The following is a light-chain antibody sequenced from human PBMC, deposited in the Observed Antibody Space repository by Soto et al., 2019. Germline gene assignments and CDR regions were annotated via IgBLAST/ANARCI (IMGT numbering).Light chain of an antibody. CDR1: QSVSRY. V-gene: IGKV3-20*01. CDR3: QQYGSSPIT. Sequence: EIVLTQSPATLSLSPGERSTLSCRASQSVSRYLAWYQQKPAQPPRLLMYGTSTRSTGIPDRFIGSGSGTDFTLTISRLEPEDFAVYSCQQYGSSPITFGQGTRLEI. CDR2: GTS. J-gene: IGKJ5*01.